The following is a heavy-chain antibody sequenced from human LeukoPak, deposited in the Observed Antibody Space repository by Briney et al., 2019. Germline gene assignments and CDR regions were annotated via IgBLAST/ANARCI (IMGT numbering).Heavy chain of an antibody. CDR2: IYHSGST. D-gene: IGHD3-10*01. Sequence: PSETLSLTCTVSGCSISSGYYWGWIRQPPGKGLEWIGSIYHSGSTYYNPSLKSRVTISVDTSKNQFSLKLSSVTAADTAVYYCARLVRGIYDYFDYWGQGTLVSVSS. CDR1: GCSISSGYY. J-gene: IGHJ4*02. V-gene: IGHV4-38-2*02. CDR3: ARLVRGIYDYFDY.